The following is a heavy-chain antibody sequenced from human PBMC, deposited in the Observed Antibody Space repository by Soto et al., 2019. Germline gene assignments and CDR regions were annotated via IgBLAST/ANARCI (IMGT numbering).Heavy chain of an antibody. J-gene: IGHJ4*02. V-gene: IGHV4-34*01. CDR3: ARGRYNWNDGAWFDY. CDR2: INHSGST. CDR1: GGSFSGYY. Sequence: SETLSLTCAVYGGSFSGYYWSWIRQPPGKGLEWIGEINHSGSTNHNPSLKSRVTISVDTSKNQFSLKLSSVTAADTAVYYCARGRYNWNDGAWFDYWGQGTLVTVSS. D-gene: IGHD1-1*01.